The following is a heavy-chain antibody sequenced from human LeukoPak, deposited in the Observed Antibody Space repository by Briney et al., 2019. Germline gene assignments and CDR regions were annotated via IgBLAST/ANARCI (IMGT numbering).Heavy chain of an antibody. D-gene: IGHD3-22*01. CDR1: GFTFTSFA. CDR3: HTYYYDSSGYRDAFDI. V-gene: IGHV3-23*01. Sequence: PGGSLRLSCAASGFTFTSFAMSWVRQAPGKGLEWVSAISTTGGTTYYADSVKGRFTISRDNSKNTLYLQMNSLRAEDTAVYYCHTYYYDSSGYRDAFDIWGQGTMVTVSS. J-gene: IGHJ3*02. CDR2: ISTTGGTT.